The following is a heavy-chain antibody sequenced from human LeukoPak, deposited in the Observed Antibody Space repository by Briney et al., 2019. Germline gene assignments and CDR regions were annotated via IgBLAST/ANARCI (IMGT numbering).Heavy chain of an antibody. CDR2: IHSDGSST. CDR1: GFTFSSYW. CDR3: ARARGDNDFWSGYYTPDPFDI. Sequence: AGGSLRLSCAASGFTFSSYWMHWVRQAPGKGLVWVSRIHSDGSSTSYADSVKGRFTISRDNAKNTLYLQMNSLRAEDTAVYYCARARGDNDFWSGYYTPDPFDIWGQGTMVNVSS. J-gene: IGHJ3*02. D-gene: IGHD3-3*01. V-gene: IGHV3-74*01.